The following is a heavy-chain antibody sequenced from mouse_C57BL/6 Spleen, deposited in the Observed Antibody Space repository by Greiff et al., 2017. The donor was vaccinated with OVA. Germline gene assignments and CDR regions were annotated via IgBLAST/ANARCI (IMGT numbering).Heavy chain of an antibody. Sequence: EVQLVESGGGLVKPGGSLKLSCAASGYTFSSYAMSWVRQTPEQRLEWVATISDGGSYTYYPDNVKGRFTLTRDNAKNNLYLQMSHLKSEDTAMYYCARDGGDGSSYAWFAYWGQGTLVTVSA. V-gene: IGHV5-4*01. CDR2: ISDGGSYT. D-gene: IGHD1-1*01. CDR3: ARDGGDGSSYAWFAY. CDR1: GYTFSSYA. J-gene: IGHJ3*01.